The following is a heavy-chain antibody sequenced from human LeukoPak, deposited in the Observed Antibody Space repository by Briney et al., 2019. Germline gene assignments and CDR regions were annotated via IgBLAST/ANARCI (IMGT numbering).Heavy chain of an antibody. V-gene: IGHV4-4*07. CDR2: IYTSGST. Sequence: SETLSLTCTVSGGSISSYYWSWIRQPAGKGLEWIGRIYTSGSTNYNPSLKSRVTMSVDTSKNQFSLKLSSVTAADTAVYYRARAAMIVEDGGWFDPWGQGTLVTVSS. D-gene: IGHD3-22*01. CDR3: ARAAMIVEDGGWFDP. CDR1: GGSISSYY. J-gene: IGHJ5*02.